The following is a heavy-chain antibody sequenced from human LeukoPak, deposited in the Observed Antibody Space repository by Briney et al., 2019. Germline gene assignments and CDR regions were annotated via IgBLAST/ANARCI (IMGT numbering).Heavy chain of an antibody. D-gene: IGHD3-10*01. J-gene: IGHJ4*02. Sequence: GASVKVSCKASGGTFSSYAISWVRQAPGQGLEWMGGIIPIFGTANYAQKFQGRVTITADESTSTAYMELSSLRSEDTAVYYCVGSGSYYNANYYFDYWGQGTLVTVSS. CDR3: VGSGSYYNANYYFDY. V-gene: IGHV1-69*13. CDR1: GGTFSSYA. CDR2: IIPIFGTA.